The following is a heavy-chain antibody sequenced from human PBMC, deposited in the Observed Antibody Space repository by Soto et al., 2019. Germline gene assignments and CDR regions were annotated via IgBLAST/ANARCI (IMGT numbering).Heavy chain of an antibody. CDR3: ARGGYSSGWYSRYYYYYGMDV. V-gene: IGHV1-2*02. D-gene: IGHD6-19*01. CDR1: GYTFTGYY. J-gene: IGHJ6*02. Sequence: ASVKVSCKASGYTFTGYYMHCVRQAPGQVLEWMGWINPNSGGTNYAQKFQGRVTMTRDTSISTAYMELSRLRSDDTAVYYCARGGYSSGWYSRYYYYYGMDVWGQGTTVTVSS. CDR2: INPNSGGT.